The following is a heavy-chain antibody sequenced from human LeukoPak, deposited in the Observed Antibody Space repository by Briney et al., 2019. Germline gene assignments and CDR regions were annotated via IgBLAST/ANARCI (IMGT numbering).Heavy chain of an antibody. CDR2: INPSGGST. CDR3: ARDQYYYGSGSYVV. Sequence: ASVKVSCKASGYTFTSYYMHWVRQAPGQGLEWMGIINPSGGSTSYAQKFQGRVTMTRDMSTSTVYMELNRLRSDDTAVYYCARDQYYYGSGSYVVWGQGTLVTVSS. D-gene: IGHD3-10*01. V-gene: IGHV1-46*01. CDR1: GYTFTSYY. J-gene: IGHJ4*02.